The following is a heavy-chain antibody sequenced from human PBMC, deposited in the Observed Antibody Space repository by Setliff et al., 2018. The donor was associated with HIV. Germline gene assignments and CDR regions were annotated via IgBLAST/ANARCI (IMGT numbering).Heavy chain of an antibody. V-gene: IGHV4-59*08. Sequence: SETLSLTCTVSGGSIHNYYWSWIRQPPGKGLEWIGYIYYSGSTNYNPSLKSRVTISGHTSKNQFSLNLSSVTAADTAVYYCARGPPIVVVPAALLTFDYWGQGTLVTVSS. CDR2: IYYSGST. CDR3: ARGPPIVVVPAALLTFDY. D-gene: IGHD2-2*01. J-gene: IGHJ4*02. CDR1: GGSIHNYY.